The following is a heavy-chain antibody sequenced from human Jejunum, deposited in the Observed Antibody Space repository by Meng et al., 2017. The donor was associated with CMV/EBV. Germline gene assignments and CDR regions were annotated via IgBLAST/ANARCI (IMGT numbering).Heavy chain of an antibody. CDR1: FSSHA. CDR2: VSYDGTNT. D-gene: IGHD5/OR15-5a*01. CDR3: VRSPLSVARDFYFDH. V-gene: IGHV3-30*04. J-gene: IGHJ4*02. Sequence: FSSHAMHWVRQAPGKGLEWMAVVSYDGTNTYHADSILGRFTVSRDNYKNTVSLQMKRVTSDDTGLYYCVRSPLSVARDFYFDHWGQGAQVTVSS.